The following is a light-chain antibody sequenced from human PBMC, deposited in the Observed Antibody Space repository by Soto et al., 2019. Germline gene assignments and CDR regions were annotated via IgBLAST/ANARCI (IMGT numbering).Light chain of an antibody. J-gene: IGLJ1*01. Sequence: QSVLTQPPSASGTPGQRGTISCSTSSSNIVGNTVNWYQQVPGTAPKLLIYSYDQRPSGVPDRFSGSKSGTSASLAISGLQSEDEADYYCAAWDASLNGYVFGTGTKLTVL. CDR3: AAWDASLNGYV. V-gene: IGLV1-44*01. CDR2: SYD. CDR1: SSNIVGNT.